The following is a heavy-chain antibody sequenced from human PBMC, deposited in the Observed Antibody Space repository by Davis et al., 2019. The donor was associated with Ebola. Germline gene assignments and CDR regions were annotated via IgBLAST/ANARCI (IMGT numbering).Heavy chain of an antibody. CDR1: RCTFSTHA. Sequence: AASVPVSRMASRCTFSTHAIVWLRQAPRQGLEWTGRFIPMLGIPNYAQRFQGRVTITADKSTSTAYMELSSLRSEDTAMYYCARDLGTAMATEWGQGTLVTVSS. CDR3: ARDLGTAMATE. D-gene: IGHD5-18*01. V-gene: IGHV1-69*04. CDR2: FIPMLGIP. J-gene: IGHJ4*02.